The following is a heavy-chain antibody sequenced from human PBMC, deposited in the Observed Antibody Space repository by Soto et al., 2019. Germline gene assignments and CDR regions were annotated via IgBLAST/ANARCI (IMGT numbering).Heavy chain of an antibody. Sequence: GGSLRLSCAASGFTFDDYAMHWVRQAPGKGLEWVSGISWNSGSIGYADSVKGRFTISRDNAKNSLYLQMNSLRAEDTALYYCAKETTSSSWRNWGNDAFDIWGQGTMVTVSS. CDR3: AKETTSSSWRNWGNDAFDI. J-gene: IGHJ3*02. D-gene: IGHD6-13*01. CDR2: ISWNSGSI. CDR1: GFTFDDYA. V-gene: IGHV3-9*01.